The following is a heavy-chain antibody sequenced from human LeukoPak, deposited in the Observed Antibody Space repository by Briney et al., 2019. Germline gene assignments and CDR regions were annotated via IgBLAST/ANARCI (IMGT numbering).Heavy chain of an antibody. J-gene: IGHJ3*02. CDR1: GFTFSSYS. CDR3: AREISVAGLPI. CDR2: ISSSSSYI. V-gene: IGHV3-21*01. Sequence: GGSLRLSCAASGFTFSSYSMNWVRQAPGKGLEWVSSISSSSSYIYYADSVKGRFTISRDNAKNSLYLRMNSLRAEDTAVYYCAREISVAGLPIWGQGTMVTVSS. D-gene: IGHD6-19*01.